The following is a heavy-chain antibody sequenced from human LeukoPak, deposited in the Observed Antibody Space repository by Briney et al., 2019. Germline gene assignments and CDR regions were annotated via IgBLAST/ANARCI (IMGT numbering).Heavy chain of an antibody. CDR3: VRGNGNVGGRLDP. CDR2: LYAGGST. CDR1: GFTMSGIH. Sequence: GGSLRLSCTASGFTMSGIHMNWVRQAPGKGLDWVSGLYAGGSTYYAGSVTGRFTISRDDSKNTLYLQMTGLRVDDTAIYYCVRGNGNVGGRLDPWGQGAWVIISS. D-gene: IGHD1-1*01. J-gene: IGHJ5*02. V-gene: IGHV3-66*01.